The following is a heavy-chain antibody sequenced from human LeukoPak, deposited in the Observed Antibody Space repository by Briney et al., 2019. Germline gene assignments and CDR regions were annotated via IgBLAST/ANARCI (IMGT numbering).Heavy chain of an antibody. CDR3: ARVKYCSSTSCAYYFDY. J-gene: IGHJ4*02. D-gene: IGHD2-2*01. Sequence: SVKVSCKASGGTFSSYAISWVRQAPGQGLEWMGGIIPIFGTANYAQKFQGRVTITTDESTSTAYMELSSLRSEDTAVYYCARVKYCSSTSCAYYFDYWGQGTLVTVSS. CDR1: GGTFSSYA. V-gene: IGHV1-69*05. CDR2: IIPIFGTA.